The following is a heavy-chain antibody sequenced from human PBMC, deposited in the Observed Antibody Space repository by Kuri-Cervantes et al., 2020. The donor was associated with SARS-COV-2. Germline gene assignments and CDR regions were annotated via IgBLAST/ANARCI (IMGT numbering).Heavy chain of an antibody. D-gene: IGHD3-10*01. J-gene: IGHJ6*02. CDR2: INPNSGGT. CDR1: GYTFTGYY. V-gene: IGHV1-2*04. CDR3: ARARVRGVITTYYYYGMDV. Sequence: ASVKVSCKASGYTFTGYYIHWVRQAPGQGLEWMRWINPNSGGTNYAQKFQGWVTMTRDTSINTAYMELSRLRSDDTAVYYCARARVRGVITTYYYYGMDVWGQGTTVTVSS.